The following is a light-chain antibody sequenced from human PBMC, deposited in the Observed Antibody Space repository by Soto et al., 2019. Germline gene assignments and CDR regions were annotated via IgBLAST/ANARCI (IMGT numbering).Light chain of an antibody. J-gene: IGKJ1*01. Sequence: EIVLTESPATLSLSRGERATLSCRASQSVSFYLAWYQQKFGQAPRLLIYDASNRATGIPARFSGSGSATDFTLTISSLEPEDFAIYYCQQRYNWPLTFGQGTKVDI. CDR2: DAS. CDR3: QQRYNWPLT. CDR1: QSVSFY. V-gene: IGKV3-11*01.